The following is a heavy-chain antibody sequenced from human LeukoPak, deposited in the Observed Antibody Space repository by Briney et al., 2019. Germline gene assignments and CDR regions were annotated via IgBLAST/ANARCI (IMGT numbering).Heavy chain of an antibody. Sequence: GGSLRLSCAASGLTFSSYDFHWVRQVTGKGLQWVSAIGTAGDTYYLDSVKGRFTISRENAKNSLYLQMNSLRAGDTAVYYCAREAAHCTNGVCPLDYWGQGTLVTVSS. J-gene: IGHJ4*02. CDR3: AREAAHCTNGVCPLDY. CDR1: GLTFSSYD. D-gene: IGHD2-8*01. CDR2: IGTAGDT. V-gene: IGHV3-13*01.